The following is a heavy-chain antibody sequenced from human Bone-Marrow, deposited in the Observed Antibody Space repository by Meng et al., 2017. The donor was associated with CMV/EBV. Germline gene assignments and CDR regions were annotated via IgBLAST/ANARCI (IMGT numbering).Heavy chain of an antibody. Sequence: GYHWSWIRQPPGKGLEWIGEINHSGSTNYNPSLKSRVIISVDTSKNQFSLKLSSVTAADTAVYYCARGPRYRYCSSTSCYKFVFDIWGQGTMVTVSS. V-gene: IGHV4-34*01. J-gene: IGHJ3*02. D-gene: IGHD2-2*02. CDR1: GYH. CDR2: INHSGST. CDR3: ARGPRYRYCSSTSCYKFVFDI.